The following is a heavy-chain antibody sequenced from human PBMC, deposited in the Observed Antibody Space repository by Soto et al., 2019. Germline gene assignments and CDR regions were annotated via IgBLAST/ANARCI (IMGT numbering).Heavy chain of an antibody. Sequence: EASVKVSCKASGYTFTSYCISWVLQAPGQGLEWMGWISAYNGNTNYAQKLQGRVTMTTDTSTSTAYMELRSLRSDDTAVYYCARVDTMVRGVRIDPWGQGTLVTVSS. CDR2: ISAYNGNT. CDR3: ARVDTMVRGVRIDP. D-gene: IGHD3-10*01. J-gene: IGHJ5*02. V-gene: IGHV1-18*01. CDR1: GYTFTSYC.